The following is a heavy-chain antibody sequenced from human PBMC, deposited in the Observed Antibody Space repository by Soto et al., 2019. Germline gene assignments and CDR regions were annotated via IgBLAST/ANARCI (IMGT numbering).Heavy chain of an antibody. D-gene: IGHD6-19*01. J-gene: IGHJ4*02. CDR3: ASLEDDSSGWYQKGDY. V-gene: IGHV4-39*01. CDR2: IYYSGST. Sequence: PSETLSLTCTVSGGSISSSSYYWGWIRQPPGKGLEWIGSIYYSGSTYYNPSLKSRVTISVDTSKNQFSLKLSSVTAADTAVYYCASLEDDSSGWYQKGDYWGQGALVTVSS. CDR1: GGSISSSSYY.